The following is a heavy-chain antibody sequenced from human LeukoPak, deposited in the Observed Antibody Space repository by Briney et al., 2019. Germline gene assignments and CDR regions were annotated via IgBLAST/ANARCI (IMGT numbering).Heavy chain of an antibody. Sequence: GGSLRLSCAASGFTFSSYGMHWVRQAPGKGPEWVAVISYDGSNKYYADSVKGRFTISRDNSKNTLYLQMNSLRAEDTAVYYCAKDRRDGYNRFYYYYYYMDVWGKGTTVTVSS. V-gene: IGHV3-30*18. CDR1: GFTFSSYG. CDR2: ISYDGSNK. CDR3: AKDRRDGYNRFYYYYYYMDV. J-gene: IGHJ6*03. D-gene: IGHD5-24*01.